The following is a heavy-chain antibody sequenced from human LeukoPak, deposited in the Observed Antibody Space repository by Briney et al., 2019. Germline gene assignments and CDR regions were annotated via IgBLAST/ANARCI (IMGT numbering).Heavy chain of an antibody. CDR3: SRGAKRGDSSGYRSFDY. Sequence: PGGSLRLSCAASEFTLSSYWMHWVRQAPGKGLVWVSRINTDGTSTTYADSVKGRFTISRDNAKNTVFLQMNSLRAEDTAVYYCSRGAKRGDSSGYRSFDYWGQGTLVSVST. CDR2: INTDGTST. D-gene: IGHD3-22*01. CDR1: EFTLSSYW. J-gene: IGHJ4*02. V-gene: IGHV3-74*01.